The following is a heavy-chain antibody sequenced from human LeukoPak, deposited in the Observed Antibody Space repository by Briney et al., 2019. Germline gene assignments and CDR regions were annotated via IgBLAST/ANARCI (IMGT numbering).Heavy chain of an antibody. J-gene: IGHJ4*02. Sequence: PGGSLTLSCAASGFTFSSYGMHWVRQAPGKGLEWVAFIRYDGSNKYYADSVKGRFTISRDNSKNTLYLQMNSLRAEDTAVYYCAKDSVALYDFWSGYYGDYWGQGTLVTVSS. CDR1: GFTFSSYG. V-gene: IGHV3-30*02. CDR3: AKDSVALYDFWSGYYGDY. CDR2: IRYDGSNK. D-gene: IGHD3-3*01.